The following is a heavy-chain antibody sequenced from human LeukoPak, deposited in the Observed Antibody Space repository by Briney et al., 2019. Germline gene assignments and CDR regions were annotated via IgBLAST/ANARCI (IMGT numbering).Heavy chain of an antibody. Sequence: VVSLRRSCTISGSTFSNDYMSCTRQAAAMGLKWLSYISTSGGSVSYVDSVKGRFTISRDNAKNSVYLQIDSLRAEDTAMYYCARDRQFRLHDPWGQGILVTVSS. J-gene: IGHJ5*02. CDR2: ISTSGGSV. D-gene: IGHD3-16*01. V-gene: IGHV3-11*01. CDR3: ARDRQFRLHDP. CDR1: GSTFSNDY.